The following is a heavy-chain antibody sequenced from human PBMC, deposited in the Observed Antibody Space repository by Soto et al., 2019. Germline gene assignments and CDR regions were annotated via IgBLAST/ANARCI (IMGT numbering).Heavy chain of an antibody. CDR3: ARDATFGTKGGSFDI. J-gene: IGHJ3*02. CDR2: MWYDGTNK. D-gene: IGHD3-16*01. Sequence: LHLSFAASGVTFRIYSMHWVRQSPGKGLEWVAVMWYDGTNKYYGESVKGRFTISRDNSENTLYLQMNSLRVEDTAVYYCARDATFGTKGGSFDIWGHGTLVTVPS. CDR1: GVTFRIYS. V-gene: IGHV3-33*01.